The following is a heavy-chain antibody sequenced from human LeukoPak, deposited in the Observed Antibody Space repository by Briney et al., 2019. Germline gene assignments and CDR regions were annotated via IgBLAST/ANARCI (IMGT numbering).Heavy chain of an antibody. V-gene: IGHV1-8*01. CDR1: GYTFTSYD. Sequence: ASVKVSCKASGYTFTSYDINWVRQATGQGLEWMGWMNPNSGNTGYAQKFQGRVTMTRNTSINTAYMELSSLRSEDTAVYYCGGERGGGTTGTMTYDIWGQGTMVTVSS. J-gene: IGHJ3*02. CDR2: MNPNSGNT. CDR3: GGERGGGTTGTMTYDI. D-gene: IGHD1-1*01.